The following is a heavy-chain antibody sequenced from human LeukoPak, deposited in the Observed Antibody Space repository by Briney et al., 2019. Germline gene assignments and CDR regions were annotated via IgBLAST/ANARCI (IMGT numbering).Heavy chain of an antibody. CDR3: AKARGENSGSSQH. V-gene: IGHV3-23*01. CDR1: GFTFSSSA. J-gene: IGHJ1*01. D-gene: IGHD1-26*01. CDR2: ISGSGSST. Sequence: GGSLRLSCAASGFTFSSSAMSWVRQAPGKGLEWVSVISGSGSSTYYADSLKGRFTIPRDNSKNTLYLQMNSLRAEDTAVYYCAKARGENSGSSQHWGQGTLVTVSS.